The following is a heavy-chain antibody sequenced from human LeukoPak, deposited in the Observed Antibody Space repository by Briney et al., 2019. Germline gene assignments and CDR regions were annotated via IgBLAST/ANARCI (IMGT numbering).Heavy chain of an antibody. Sequence: GGSLRLSCAASGFSISSYWMHWVRQAPGKGLVWVSRINNDGSSTSYADSVKGRFTISRDNAKNTLHLQMNSLRAEDTAVYYCGRVLSGSNRQLDSWGQGTLVTVSS. J-gene: IGHJ4*02. V-gene: IGHV3-74*01. CDR3: GRVLSGSNRQLDS. D-gene: IGHD3-3*01. CDR1: GFSISSYW. CDR2: INNDGSST.